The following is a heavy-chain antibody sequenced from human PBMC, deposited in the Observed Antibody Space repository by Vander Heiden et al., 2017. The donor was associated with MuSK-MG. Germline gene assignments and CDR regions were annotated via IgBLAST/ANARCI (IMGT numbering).Heavy chain of an antibody. V-gene: IGHV4-59*08. Sequence: QVQLQESGPGLVKPSETLSLTCTVSGGSISSYYWSWIRQPPGKGLEWIGYIYYSGSTNYNPALKSRVTISVDTSKNQFSLKLSSVTAADTAVYYCARRPEDWDDAFDIWGQGTMVTVSS. CDR3: ARRPEDWDDAFDI. J-gene: IGHJ3*02. CDR2: IYYSGST. CDR1: GGSISSYY. D-gene: IGHD3-9*01.